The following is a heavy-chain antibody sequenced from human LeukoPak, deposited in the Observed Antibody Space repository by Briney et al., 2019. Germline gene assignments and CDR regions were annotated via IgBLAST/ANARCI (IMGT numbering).Heavy chain of an antibody. CDR3: ARGGPYYDSSRANDLNY. CDR2: INPNSGGT. D-gene: IGHD3-22*01. Sequence: ASVKVSCKASGYTFTGYYMHWVRQAPGQGLEWMGWINPNSGGTNYAQKFQGWVTMTRDTSNSTAYMEMSRLTSDDTAVFYCARGGPYYDSSRANDLNYWGQGTLVTISS. CDR1: GYTFTGYY. J-gene: IGHJ4*02. V-gene: IGHV1-2*04.